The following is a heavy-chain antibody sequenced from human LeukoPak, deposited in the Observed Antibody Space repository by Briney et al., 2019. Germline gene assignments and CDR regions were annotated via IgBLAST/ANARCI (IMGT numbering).Heavy chain of an antibody. V-gene: IGHV1-69*04. J-gene: IGHJ4*02. CDR2: IIPILGIA. D-gene: IGHD3-22*01. CDR3: ARVPPFYDSSGYYPQPLDY. CDR1: GGTFSSYA. Sequence: GSLVKVSCKASGGTFSSYAISWVRQAPGQGLEWMGRIIPILGIANYAQKFQGRVTITADKSTTTAYMELNSLRSEDTAVYYCARVPPFYDSSGYYPQPLDYWGQGTLVTVSS.